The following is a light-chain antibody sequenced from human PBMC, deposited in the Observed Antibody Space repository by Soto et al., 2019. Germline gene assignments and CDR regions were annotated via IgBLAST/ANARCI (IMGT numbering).Light chain of an antibody. J-gene: IGKJ2*01. CDR3: QQYNSSSYS. Sequence: DIQMTQSPSTLSASVGDRVTITCRARQSISSWLAWYQQKPGKAPKLLIYKASSLESGVPSRFSGSGSGTEFTLTISSLQPDDFATYYCQQYNSSSYSVGEGTKLEIK. CDR1: QSISSW. CDR2: KAS. V-gene: IGKV1-5*03.